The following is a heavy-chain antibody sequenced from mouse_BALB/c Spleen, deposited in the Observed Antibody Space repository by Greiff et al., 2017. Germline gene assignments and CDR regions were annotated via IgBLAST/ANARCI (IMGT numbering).Heavy chain of an antibody. CDR3: ARDRDYGTSCAY. J-gene: IGHJ3*01. Sequence: EVQVVESGGGLVKPGGSLKLSCAASGFTFSSYAMSWVRQSPEKRLEWVAEISSGGSYTYYPDTVTGRFTISRDNAKNTLYLEMSSLRSEDTAMYYCARDRDYGTSCAYWGQGTLVTVSA. D-gene: IGHD1-1*01. CDR1: GFTFSSYA. CDR2: ISSGGSYT. V-gene: IGHV5-9-4*01.